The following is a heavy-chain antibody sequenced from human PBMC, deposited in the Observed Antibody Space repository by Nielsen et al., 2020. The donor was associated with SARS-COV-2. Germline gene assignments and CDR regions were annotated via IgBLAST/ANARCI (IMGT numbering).Heavy chain of an antibody. J-gene: IGHJ5*02. CDR2: IYWDDDK. CDR3: AHSKKVYYDILSNWFDP. D-gene: IGHD3-9*01. Sequence: SGPTLLNPTHTLTLTCTFSGFSLSTSGVGVGWIRQPPGKALEWLALIYWDDDKRYSPSLKSRLTITKDTSKNQVVLTMTNMDPVDTATYYCAHSKKVYYDILSNWFDPWGQGTPVTVSS. CDR1: GFSLSTSGVG. V-gene: IGHV2-5*02.